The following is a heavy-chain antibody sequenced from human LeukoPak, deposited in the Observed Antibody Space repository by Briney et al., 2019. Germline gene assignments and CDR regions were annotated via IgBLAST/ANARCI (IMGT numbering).Heavy chain of an antibody. V-gene: IGHV3-23*01. Sequence: PGGSLRLSCAASGFTFSSYAMSWVRQAPGKGLEWVSAISGSGGSTYYADSVKGQFTISRDNSKNTLYLQMNSLRAEDTAVYYCAKRLVLSVDYFDYWGKGTLVTVSS. J-gene: IGHJ4*02. CDR1: GFTFSSYA. CDR3: AKRLVLSVDYFDY. D-gene: IGHD6-19*01. CDR2: ISGSGGST.